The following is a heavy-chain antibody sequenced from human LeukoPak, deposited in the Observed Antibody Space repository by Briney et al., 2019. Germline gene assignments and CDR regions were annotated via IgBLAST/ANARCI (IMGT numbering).Heavy chain of an antibody. Sequence: ASVKVSCKASGYTFTSYDINWVRQAAGQGLEWMGWMNPNSGNTGYAQKFKGRVTMTRNTSISTAYMELSSLRSEDTAVYYCARVRGIAARGLLNWFDPWGQGTLVTVSS. CDR1: GYTFTSYD. CDR2: MNPNSGNT. D-gene: IGHD6-6*01. J-gene: IGHJ5*02. CDR3: ARVRGIAARGLLNWFDP. V-gene: IGHV1-8*01.